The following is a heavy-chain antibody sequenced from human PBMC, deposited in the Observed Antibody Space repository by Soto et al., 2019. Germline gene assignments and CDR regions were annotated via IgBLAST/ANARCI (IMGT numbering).Heavy chain of an antibody. Sequence: GGSLRLSCAASGFTFSTYGMHWVRQAPGKGLEWVAVIWYDGSNKYYADSVEGRFTISRDDSKNTLYLQMNSLRAEDTAVYYCAKDFERIVLVPAAISYYYYGMDVWGQGTTVTVS. J-gene: IGHJ6*02. CDR2: IWYDGSNK. D-gene: IGHD2-2*01. CDR1: GFTFSTYG. V-gene: IGHV3-33*06. CDR3: AKDFERIVLVPAAISYYYYGMDV.